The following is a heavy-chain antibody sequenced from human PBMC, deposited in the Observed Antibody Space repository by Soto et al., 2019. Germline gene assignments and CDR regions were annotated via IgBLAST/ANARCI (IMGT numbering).Heavy chain of an antibody. Sequence: QVQLKQWGAGLLKPSETLSLTCAVYGGSFSGYYWSWIRQPPGKGLEWIGEINHSGSTNYNPSLKSRATKSVHTSKNQFSQKLRSVTAADTAVYYCARGRGYDFWRGYYREGWFDPWGQGTLVTVSS. CDR2: INHSGST. J-gene: IGHJ5*02. CDR3: ARGRGYDFWRGYYREGWFDP. CDR1: GGSFSGYY. D-gene: IGHD3-3*01. V-gene: IGHV4-34*01.